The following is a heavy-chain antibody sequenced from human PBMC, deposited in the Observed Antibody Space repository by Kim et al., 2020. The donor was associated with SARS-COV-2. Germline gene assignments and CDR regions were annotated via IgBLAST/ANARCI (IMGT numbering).Heavy chain of an antibody. D-gene: IGHD4-17*01. V-gene: IGHV3-30*02. Sequence: GRFTISRDNSKNTLYLQMNSLRAEDTAVYYCAKVRRLTVNYYYHYGMDVWGQGTTVTVSS. J-gene: IGHJ6*02. CDR3: AKVRRLTVNYYYHYGMDV.